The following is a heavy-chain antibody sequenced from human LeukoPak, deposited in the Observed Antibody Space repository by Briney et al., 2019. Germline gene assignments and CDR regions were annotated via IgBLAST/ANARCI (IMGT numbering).Heavy chain of an antibody. V-gene: IGHV4-39*02. Sequence: SETLSLTCTVSGVSISSSYSYWGWIRQPPGMGLEWIGSIYYTGNTYYNASLKSQVSISIDTSKNQFSLKLTSVTAADTAVYYCARDRVGQQLVGRKYYYYYMDVWGKGTTVTISS. D-gene: IGHD6-13*01. J-gene: IGHJ6*03. CDR1: GVSISSSYSY. CDR2: IYYTGNT. CDR3: ARDRVGQQLVGRKYYYYYMDV.